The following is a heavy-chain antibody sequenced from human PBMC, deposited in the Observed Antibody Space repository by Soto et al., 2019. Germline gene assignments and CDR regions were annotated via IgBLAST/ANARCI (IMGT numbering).Heavy chain of an antibody. V-gene: IGHV4-59*08. D-gene: IGHD6-25*01. Sequence: SETLSLTCTVSGGSISSYYWSWIRQPPGKGLEWIGYIYYSGSTNYNPSLKSRVTISVDTSKNQFSLKLSSVTAADTAVYYCARGLRLHYFDYWGQGTLVTVSS. CDR1: GGSISSYY. CDR3: ARGLRLHYFDY. CDR2: IYYSGST. J-gene: IGHJ4*02.